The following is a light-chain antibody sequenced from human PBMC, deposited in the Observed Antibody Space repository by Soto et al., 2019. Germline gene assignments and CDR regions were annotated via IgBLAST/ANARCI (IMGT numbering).Light chain of an antibody. V-gene: IGLV2-23*01. CDR1: SCDVGSYNL. CDR2: EGS. CDR3: CSYTGSSTLV. Sequence: QSALTQPASLSGSPGQSMTISCTGTSCDVGSYNLVSWYQQHPGKAPKLMIYEGSKRPSGVSNRFSGSKSGNTASLTISGLKAEDEADYYCCSYTGSSTLVFGGGTKVTVL. J-gene: IGLJ2*01.